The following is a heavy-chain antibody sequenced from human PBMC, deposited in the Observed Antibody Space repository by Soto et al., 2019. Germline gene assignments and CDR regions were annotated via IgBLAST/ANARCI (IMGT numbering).Heavy chain of an antibody. Sequence: QVQLVESGGGVVQPGRSLRLSCTASGFTFSSYGMHWVRQAPGKGLEWVAITWSDESRKYYADSVKGRFIISRDNSKNTLFLQMDSLRAEVTAVYYCARGRPVPRSTIPLLGNWGHGALVTVSS. V-gene: IGHV3-33*01. CDR2: TWSDESRK. J-gene: IGHJ4*01. CDR3: ARGRPVPRSTIPLLGN. CDR1: GFTFSSYG. D-gene: IGHD2-2*01.